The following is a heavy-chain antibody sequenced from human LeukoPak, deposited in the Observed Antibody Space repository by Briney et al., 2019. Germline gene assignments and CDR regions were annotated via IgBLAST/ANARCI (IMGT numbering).Heavy chain of an antibody. Sequence: SETLSLTCNVIGDSFTDYYWNWIRQPPGKGLEWIGYIYYNENSNHSPSLEGRVTLSVDTSRNQFSLHLASVTAADTAMYYCARDGGRQSHFDFWGQGILVTVAS. CDR2: IYYNENS. J-gene: IGHJ4*02. CDR3: ARDGGRQSHFDF. D-gene: IGHD3-16*01. CDR1: GDSFTDYY. V-gene: IGHV4-59*01.